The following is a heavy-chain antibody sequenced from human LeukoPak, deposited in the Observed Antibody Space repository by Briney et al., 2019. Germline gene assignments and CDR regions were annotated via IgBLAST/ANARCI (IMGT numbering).Heavy chain of an antibody. V-gene: IGHV3-30-3*01. Sequence: GRSLRLSCAASGFTFSSYAMHWVRQAPGKGLEWVAVISYDGSNKYYADSVKGRSTISRDNSKNTLYLQMNSLRAEDTAVYYCAREYSYGFDYWGQGTLVTVSS. CDR3: AREYSYGFDY. CDR2: ISYDGSNK. J-gene: IGHJ4*02. CDR1: GFTFSSYA. D-gene: IGHD5-18*01.